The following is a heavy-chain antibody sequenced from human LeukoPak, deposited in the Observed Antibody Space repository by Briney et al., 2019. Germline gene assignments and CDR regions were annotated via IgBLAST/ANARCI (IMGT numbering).Heavy chain of an antibody. V-gene: IGHV3-30*18. J-gene: IGHJ4*02. CDR2: ISSDGSNK. Sequence: GGSLRLSYAASGFTFSSYGMHWVRQAPGKGLEWVAVISSDGSNKYYADSVKGRFTISRDNSKDTLYLQMNSLRAEDTAVYYCAKRVAGSTPDYWGQGTLVTVSS. D-gene: IGHD1-26*01. CDR3: AKRVAGSTPDY. CDR1: GFTFSSYG.